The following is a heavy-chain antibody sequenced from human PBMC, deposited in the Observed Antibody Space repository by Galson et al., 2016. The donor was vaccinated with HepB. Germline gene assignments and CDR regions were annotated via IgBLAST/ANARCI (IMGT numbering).Heavy chain of an antibody. CDR1: GYTFTDYY. CDR2: INPNSGDT. V-gene: IGHV1-2*02. Sequence: SVKVSCKASGYTFTDYYMHWVRQAPGQGLEWMGWINPNSGDTNYAQKFQGRVSMTRDTSISTAYMELNRLRSDDTAVYYCARGNRRQSLTYNWFDPWGQGTLVTVSS. D-gene: IGHD1-14*01. J-gene: IGHJ5*02. CDR3: ARGNRRQSLTYNWFDP.